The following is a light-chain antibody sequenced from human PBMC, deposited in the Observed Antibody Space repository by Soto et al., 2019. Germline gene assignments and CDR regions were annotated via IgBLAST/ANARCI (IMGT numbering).Light chain of an antibody. CDR1: QSVSNNF. CDR3: QQYGSSPRT. J-gene: IGKJ1*01. Sequence: EIVLTQSPGTLSLSPGERATLSCRASQSVSNNFLAWYRQKPGQAPRLLIYGASFRATGIPDRFSGSGSGTDFTLTISRLEPEDFAVYYCQQYGSSPRTFGHGTKVELK. V-gene: IGKV3-20*01. CDR2: GAS.